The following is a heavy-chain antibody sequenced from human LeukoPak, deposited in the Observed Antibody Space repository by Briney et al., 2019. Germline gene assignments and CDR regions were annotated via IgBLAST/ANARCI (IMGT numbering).Heavy chain of an antibody. D-gene: IGHD2-15*01. V-gene: IGHV3-48*04. CDR2: ISTSSSTR. Sequence: GGSLRLSCAASGFTFSDNSMNWVRQSPGKGLEWVSYISTSSSTRYYADSVKGRFTISRDNAKNSLFLQMNSLRAEDTAVYYCARVLRYCSGGNCYSGGLGYMDVWGKGTTVTISS. J-gene: IGHJ6*03. CDR3: ARVLRYCSGGNCYSGGLGYMDV. CDR1: GFTFSDNS.